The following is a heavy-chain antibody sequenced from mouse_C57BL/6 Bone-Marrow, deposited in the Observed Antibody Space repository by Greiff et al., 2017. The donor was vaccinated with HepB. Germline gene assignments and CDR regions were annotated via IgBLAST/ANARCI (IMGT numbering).Heavy chain of an antibody. Sequence: EVQGVESGGGLVQPGGSLKLSCAASGFTFSDYYMYWVRQTPEKRLEWVAYISNGGGSTYYHDTVKGRFTISRDNAKNTLYLKRSRLKSEETAMYYCARHIYYYGSSPYWYFDVWGTGTTVTVSS. D-gene: IGHD1-1*01. J-gene: IGHJ1*03. CDR1: GFTFSDYY. CDR3: ARHIYYYGSSPYWYFDV. CDR2: ISNGGGST. V-gene: IGHV5-12*01.